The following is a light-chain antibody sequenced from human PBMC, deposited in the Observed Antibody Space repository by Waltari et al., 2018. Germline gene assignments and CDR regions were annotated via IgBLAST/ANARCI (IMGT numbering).Light chain of an antibody. CDR1: QSVGST. CDR3: QHYERLPAT. CDR2: GAS. V-gene: IGKV3-20*01. J-gene: IGKJ1*01. Sequence: SCRASQSVGSTLAWYQQKPGQPPRLLIYGASSRATGIPYRFSGSGSGTDFSLTIGRLEPEDFAVYYCQHYERLPATFGQGTKVEIK.